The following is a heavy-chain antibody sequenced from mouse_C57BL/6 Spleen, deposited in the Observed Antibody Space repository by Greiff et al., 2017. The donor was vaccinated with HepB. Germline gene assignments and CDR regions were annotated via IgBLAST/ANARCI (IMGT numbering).Heavy chain of an antibody. CDR1: GFTFSSYG. J-gene: IGHJ2*01. Sequence: EVKVEESGGDLVKPGGSLKLSCAASGFTFSSYGMSWVRQTPDKRLGWVATISSGGSYTYYPDSVKGRFTITRDNAKNTLYLQMSSLKSEDTARYDCARGETTVRKVYFGCWGQGTTLTVSS. CDR2: ISSGGSYT. CDR3: ARGETTVRKVYFGC. V-gene: IGHV5-6*02. D-gene: IGHD1-1*01.